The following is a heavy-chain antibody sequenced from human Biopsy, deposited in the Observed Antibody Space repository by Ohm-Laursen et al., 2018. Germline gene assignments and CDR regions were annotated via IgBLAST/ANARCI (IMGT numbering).Heavy chain of an antibody. CDR1: GGSISSNYYY. V-gene: IGHV4-39*01. D-gene: IGHD2-15*01. CDR2: IYYRGNT. J-gene: IGHJ4*02. CDR3: ARHGSQGYCTGGSCVDY. Sequence: SDTLSLTCTVSGGSISSNYYYWGWIRQPPGKGLEWIGSIYYRGNTNYNPSLKSRVTISVDTSKNQFSLKRSSATAADTAVFYCARHGSQGYCTGGSCVDYWGQGALVTVSS.